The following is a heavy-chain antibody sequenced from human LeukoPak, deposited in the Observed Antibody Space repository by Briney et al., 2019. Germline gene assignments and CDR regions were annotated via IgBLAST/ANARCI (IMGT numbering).Heavy chain of an antibody. Sequence: PGGSLRHSCAASGFTFSTFAMTWVRQGPGKGLEWVSSITGSGAGTYYADSVKGRFTISRDNSKSTLYLQINSLGAGDTAIYYCAKGKGDSNLDWFDPWGQGTLVTVSS. CDR3: AKGKGDSNLDWFDP. J-gene: IGHJ5*02. CDR1: GFTFSTFA. CDR2: ITGSGAGT. D-gene: IGHD1-14*01. V-gene: IGHV3-23*01.